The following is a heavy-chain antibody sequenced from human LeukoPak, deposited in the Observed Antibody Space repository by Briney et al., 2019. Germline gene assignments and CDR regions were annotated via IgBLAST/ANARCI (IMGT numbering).Heavy chain of an antibody. J-gene: IGHJ4*02. CDR1: GGSISSGDYY. D-gene: IGHD2-2*01. CDR2: IYYSGST. Sequence: SETLSLTCTVSGGSISSGDYYWSWIRQPPGKGLEWIGYIYYSGSTYYNPSLKSRVTISVDTSKNQFSLKLSSVTAADTAVYYCARGMAGRIVVVPAATTHFDYWGQGTLVTVSS. CDR3: ARGMAGRIVVVPAATTHFDY. V-gene: IGHV4-30-4*01.